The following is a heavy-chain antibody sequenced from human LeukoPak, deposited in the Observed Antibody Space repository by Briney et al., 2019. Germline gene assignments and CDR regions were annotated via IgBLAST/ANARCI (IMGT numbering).Heavy chain of an antibody. CDR1: GYTLTELS. V-gene: IGHV1-24*01. D-gene: IGHD2-8*01. J-gene: IGHJ4*02. CDR3: ATDCTNGACYTRSFDY. CDR2: FDPEDGET. Sequence: GASVKVSCKVSGYTLTELSMHWVRQAPGKGLEWMGGFDPEDGETIYAQKFQGRVTTTEDTSTDTAYMELSSLRSEDTAVYYCATDCTNGACYTRSFDYWGQGTLVTVSS.